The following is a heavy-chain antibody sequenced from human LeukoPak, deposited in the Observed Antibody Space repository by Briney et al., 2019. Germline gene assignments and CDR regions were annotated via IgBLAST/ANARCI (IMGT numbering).Heavy chain of an antibody. Sequence: ASVKVSCKASGYTFTSYFMHWVRQAPGQGLEWMGWMNPNSGNTGYAQKFQGRVTMTRNTSISTAYMELSSLRSEDTAVYYCARAAIDYYDSSEARFDPWGQGTLVTVSS. J-gene: IGHJ5*02. V-gene: IGHV1-8*01. CDR1: GYTFTSYF. D-gene: IGHD3-22*01. CDR3: ARAAIDYYDSSEARFDP. CDR2: MNPNSGNT.